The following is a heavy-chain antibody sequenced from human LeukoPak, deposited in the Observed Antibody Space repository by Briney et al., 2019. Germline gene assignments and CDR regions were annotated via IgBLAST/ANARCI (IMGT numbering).Heavy chain of an antibody. Sequence: GGSLRLSCAASGFTFSTYAMSWVRQAPGKGLEWVSAISGNDGGTYYADSVKGRFTISRDNSKNTLYLQMNSLRAEDTAVYYCAKAPRYGSSSYWGQGTLVTVSS. V-gene: IGHV3-23*01. CDR1: GFTFSTYA. CDR2: ISGNDGGT. J-gene: IGHJ4*02. CDR3: AKAPRYGSSSY. D-gene: IGHD6-6*01.